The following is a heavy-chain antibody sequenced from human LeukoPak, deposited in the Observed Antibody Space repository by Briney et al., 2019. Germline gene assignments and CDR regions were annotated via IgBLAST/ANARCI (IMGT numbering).Heavy chain of an antibody. D-gene: IGHD2-2*01. J-gene: IGHJ4*02. CDR2: INPNSGGT. Sequence: GASVKVSCKASGYTFTGYYMHWVRQAPGQGLEWMGWINPNSGGTNYAQHFQGRVTMTRDTSISTAYMELSGLRSDDTAVYYCARRCCSSTSYYSSADYWGQGTLVTVSS. V-gene: IGHV1-2*02. CDR3: ARRCCSSTSYYSSADY. CDR1: GYTFTGYY.